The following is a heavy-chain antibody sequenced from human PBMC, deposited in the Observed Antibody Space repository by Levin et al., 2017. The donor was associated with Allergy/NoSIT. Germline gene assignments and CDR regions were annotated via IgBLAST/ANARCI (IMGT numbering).Heavy chain of an antibody. CDR1: GFTFSSYG. V-gene: IGHV3-33*01. CDR3: ARDSWLGSLPYYYYGMDV. J-gene: IGHJ6*02. D-gene: IGHD1-26*01. Sequence: GGSLRLSCAASGFTFSSYGMHWVRQAPGKGLEWVAVIWYDGSNKYYADSVKGRFTISRDNSKNTLYLQMNSLRAEDTAVYYCARDSWLGSLPYYYYGMDVWGQGTTVTVSS. CDR2: IWYDGSNK.